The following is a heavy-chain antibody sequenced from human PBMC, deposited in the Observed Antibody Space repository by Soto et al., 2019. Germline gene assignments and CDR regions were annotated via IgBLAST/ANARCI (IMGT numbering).Heavy chain of an antibody. V-gene: IGHV3-11*01. CDR1: GFTFSDYY. Sequence: QVQLVESGGGLVKPGGSLRLSCAASGFTFSDYYMSWIRQAPGKGLEWVSYISSSGSTIYYADSVKGRFTISRDNAKNSLNLQMNSLRAEDTAVYYCARDRNRIAAAGRGDNWFDPWGQGTLVTVSS. D-gene: IGHD6-13*01. J-gene: IGHJ5*02. CDR3: ARDRNRIAAAGRGDNWFDP. CDR2: ISSSGSTI.